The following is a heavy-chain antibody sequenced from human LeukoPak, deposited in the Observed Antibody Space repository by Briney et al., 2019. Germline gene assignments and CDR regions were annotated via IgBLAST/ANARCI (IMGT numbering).Heavy chain of an antibody. CDR3: ASGQPYYYYYYMDV. V-gene: IGHV1-69*05. D-gene: IGHD3/OR15-3a*01. J-gene: IGHJ6*03. CDR1: GGTVSSYA. CDR2: IIPIFGTA. Sequence: SVRVSCTASGGTVSSYAISWVRQAPGQGLEWMGGIIPIFGTANHAQKFQDRVTITTDESMSTAYMELSTLRSEDTAVYYCASGQPYYYYYYMDVWGKGTTVSVSS.